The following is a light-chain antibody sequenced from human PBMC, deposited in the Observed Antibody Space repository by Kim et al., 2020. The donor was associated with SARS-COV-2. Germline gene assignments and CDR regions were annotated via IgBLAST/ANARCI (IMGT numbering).Light chain of an antibody. V-gene: IGLV3-27*01. J-gene: IGLJ3*02. CDR3: YSAADDNWV. CDR1: ILAKRY. CDR2: KDR. Sequence: SVTPGQTARITCSGDILAKRYIRWFQQKPGQAPLLVIYKDRGRPSGIPERFSGSSSGTTVTLTISGAQVEDEADYYCYSAADDNWVFGGGTQLTVL.